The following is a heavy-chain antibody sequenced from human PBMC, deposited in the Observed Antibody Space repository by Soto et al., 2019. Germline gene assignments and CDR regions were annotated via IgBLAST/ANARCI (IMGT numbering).Heavy chain of an antibody. J-gene: IGHJ4*02. V-gene: IGHV3-21*06. CDR3: ARESEDLTSNFDY. Sequence: GGSLRLSCAASGFTFTRDSMNWVRQAPGKGLEWVSSISSTTNYIYYGDSMKGRFTISRDNAKNSLYLEMNSLRAEDTAVYYCARESEDLTSNFDYWGQGTLVTVSS. CDR1: GFTFTRDS. CDR2: ISSTTNYI.